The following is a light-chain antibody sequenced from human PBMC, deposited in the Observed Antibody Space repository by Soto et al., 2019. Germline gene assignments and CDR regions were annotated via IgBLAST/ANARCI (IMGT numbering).Light chain of an antibody. CDR2: AAS. CDR3: QQSCTKPLT. Sequence: DIQMTQSPPSLSASVGDRVTITCRASQSISFYVNWYQQRPGKAPKLLISAASSLQTGVPSRFSGSGSGTDFTLTISSLQPEDFATYSCQQSCTKPLTFGGGTKVEIK. V-gene: IGKV1-39*01. J-gene: IGKJ4*01. CDR1: QSISFY.